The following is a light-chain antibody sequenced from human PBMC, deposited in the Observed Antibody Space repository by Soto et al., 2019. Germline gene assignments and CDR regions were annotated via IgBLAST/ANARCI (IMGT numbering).Light chain of an antibody. CDR1: QSVSRY. V-gene: IGKV3-11*01. Sequence: EIAVTQSPATLYLSPGERATLSCRASQSVSRYLAWYQQKPGQAPRLLIYDASNRATGIPARFSGSGSGTDFTLTISSLEPEDFAVYYCQQRGNWPSFGGGTKVEIK. CDR3: QQRGNWPS. J-gene: IGKJ4*01. CDR2: DAS.